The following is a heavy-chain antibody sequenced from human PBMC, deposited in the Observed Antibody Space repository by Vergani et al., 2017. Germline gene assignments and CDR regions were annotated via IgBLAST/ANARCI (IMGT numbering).Heavy chain of an antibody. J-gene: IGHJ5*02. CDR3: ARGVVVVPAAPAGWFDP. D-gene: IGHD2-2*01. CDR2: IYPGDSDT. V-gene: IGHV5-51*03. Sequence: EVQLVQSGAEVKKPGESLKISCKGSGYSFTSYWIGWVRQMPGKGLEWRGIIYPGDSDTRYSLSFQGQVNISADKSISTAYLQWSSLKASDTAMYDCARGVVVVPAAPAGWFDPWGQGTLVTVSS. CDR1: GYSFTSYW.